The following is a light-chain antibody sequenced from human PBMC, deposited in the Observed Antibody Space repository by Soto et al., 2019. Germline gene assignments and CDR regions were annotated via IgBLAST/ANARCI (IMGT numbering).Light chain of an antibody. CDR1: SSDIGAFKY. V-gene: IGLV2-14*01. CDR2: EVS. Sequence: QSALTQPASVSGSPGQSITISCTGTSSDIGAFKYVSWYQQHPGKAPKLMIYEVSNRPSGVSNRFSGSKSGNTASLTISGLQPEDEGDYYCLSYITTEPRVLFGGGTKLTVL. CDR3: LSYITTEPRVL. J-gene: IGLJ2*01.